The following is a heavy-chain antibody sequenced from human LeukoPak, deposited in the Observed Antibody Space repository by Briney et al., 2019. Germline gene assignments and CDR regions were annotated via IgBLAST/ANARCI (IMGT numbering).Heavy chain of an antibody. CDR2: IKEDGSAT. Sequence: PGGSLRLSCAASGFTFSIYWMTWVRQAPGKGPEWVANIKEDGSATYYADSVKGRFTISRDNAKKSLYLQMNSLRAEDTAVYYCARDSPGYLAYDSWGQGTLVTVSS. CDR1: GFTFSIYW. D-gene: IGHD1-1*01. V-gene: IGHV3-7*04. CDR3: ARDSPGYLAYDS. J-gene: IGHJ4*02.